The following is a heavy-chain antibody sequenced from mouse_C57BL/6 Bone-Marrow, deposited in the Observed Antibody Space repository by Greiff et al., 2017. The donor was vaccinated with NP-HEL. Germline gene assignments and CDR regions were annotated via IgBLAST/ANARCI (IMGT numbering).Heavy chain of an antibody. J-gene: IGHJ3*01. CDR3: ARGYGSSYVTY. D-gene: IGHD1-1*01. CDR2: IDPSDSYT. Sequence: QVQLQQPGAELVMPGASVKLSGKASGYTFTSYWMHWVKQRPGQGLEWIGEIDPSDSYTNYNQKFKGKSTLTVDKSSSTAYMQLSSLTSEDSAVYYCARGYGSSYVTYWGQGTLVTVSA. V-gene: IGHV1-69*01. CDR1: GYTFTSYW.